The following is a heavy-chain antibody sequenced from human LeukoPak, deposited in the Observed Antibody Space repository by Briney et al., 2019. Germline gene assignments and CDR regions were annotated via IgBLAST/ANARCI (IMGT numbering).Heavy chain of an antibody. J-gene: IGHJ4*02. CDR2: INHSGST. D-gene: IGHD2-15*01. CDR1: GGSFSGYY. Sequence: SETLSLTCAVYGGSFSGYYWSWIRQPPGKGLEWIGEINHSGSTNYNPSLKSRVTISMDTSKNQFSLNLNSVTAADTAVYYCARHTTSGYCSGGACPFDYWGQGNLVTVSS. CDR3: ARHTTSGYCSGGACPFDY. V-gene: IGHV4-34*01.